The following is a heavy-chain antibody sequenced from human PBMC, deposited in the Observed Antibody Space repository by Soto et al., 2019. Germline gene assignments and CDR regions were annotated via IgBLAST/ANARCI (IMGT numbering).Heavy chain of an antibody. D-gene: IGHD2-2*01. V-gene: IGHV4-4*07. J-gene: IGHJ4*02. CDR1: GGSINSYW. CDR2: VYSSGTT. CDR3: ARDIGSYAYAEGY. Sequence: PSETLSLTCSVSGGSINSYWWSWIRQPAGKGLEWIGRVYSSGTTDYIPSLNSRATMSVETSKNQFSLKLTSVTAADTAVYYCARDIGSYAYAEGYWGQGIQVTVSS.